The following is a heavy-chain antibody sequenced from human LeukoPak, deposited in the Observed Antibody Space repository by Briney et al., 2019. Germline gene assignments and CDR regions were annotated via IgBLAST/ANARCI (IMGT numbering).Heavy chain of an antibody. CDR2: IYTSGST. CDR1: GGSISSYY. CDR3: ARAIVSKGYYYYYYMDV. D-gene: IGHD2-15*01. Sequence: SETLSLTCTVSGGSISSYYWSWIRQPAGKGLEWIGRIYTSGSTDYNPSLKSRVTMSVDTSKNQFSLKLSSVTAADTAVYYCARAIVSKGYYYYYYMDVWGKGTTVTVSS. V-gene: IGHV4-4*07. J-gene: IGHJ6*03.